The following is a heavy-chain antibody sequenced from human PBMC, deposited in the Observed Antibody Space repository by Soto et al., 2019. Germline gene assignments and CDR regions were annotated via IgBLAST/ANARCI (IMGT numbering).Heavy chain of an antibody. CDR2: IWYDGSNK. CDR1: GFSFSSYG. Sequence: GGSLRLSCAASGFSFSSYGMHWFRQAPGKGLEWVAVIWYDGSNKYYADSVKGRFTISRDNSKNTLYLQMNSLRAEDTAVYYCARDSQPYSNYGGAFDFWGQGTMVIVSS. V-gene: IGHV3-33*01. CDR3: ARDSQPYSNYGGAFDF. J-gene: IGHJ3*01. D-gene: IGHD4-4*01.